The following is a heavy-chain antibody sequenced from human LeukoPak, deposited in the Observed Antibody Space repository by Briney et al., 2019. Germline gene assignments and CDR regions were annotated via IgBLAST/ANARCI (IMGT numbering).Heavy chain of an antibody. Sequence: GASVKVSCKASGYIFSDYYVHWVRQAPGQGLEWVGWINPNSGATKYAQKFQGRVTMTRITSISTVYMDLSGLKSDDTAMYYCSSVYSGNDLSQLDYWGQGTLVTVSS. V-gene: IGHV1-2*02. CDR3: SSVYSGNDLSQLDY. D-gene: IGHD5-12*01. J-gene: IGHJ4*02. CDR1: GYIFSDYY. CDR2: INPNSGAT.